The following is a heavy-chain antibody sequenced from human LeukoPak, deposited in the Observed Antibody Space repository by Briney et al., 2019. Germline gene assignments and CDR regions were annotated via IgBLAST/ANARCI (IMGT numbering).Heavy chain of an antibody. Sequence: GGSLRLSCAASGFTFSSYAMNWVRQAPGKGLEWVSAISGSGGSTYYADSVKGRFTISRDNSKNTLYLQMNSLRAEDTAVYYCAKDRKGYCSSTSCYSLDVWGKGTTVTVSS. CDR1: GFTFSSYA. CDR3: AKDRKGYCSSTSCYSLDV. CDR2: ISGSGGST. J-gene: IGHJ6*04. D-gene: IGHD2-2*01. V-gene: IGHV3-23*01.